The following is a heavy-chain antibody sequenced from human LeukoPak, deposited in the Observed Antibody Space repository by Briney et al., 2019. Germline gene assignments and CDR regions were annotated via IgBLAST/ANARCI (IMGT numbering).Heavy chain of an antibody. D-gene: IGHD1-26*01. CDR2: ITATSRHI. Sequence: GGSLRLSCAAPGVTFSGYSVNWVRQAPGKGLEWVSAITATSRHIYYADSVKGRFTISRDNAKNSLYLQMNSLRAEDTAVYYCARAEYSGSYLYFDYWGQGTLVTVSS. J-gene: IGHJ4*02. CDR1: GVTFSGYS. V-gene: IGHV3-21*01. CDR3: ARAEYSGSYLYFDY.